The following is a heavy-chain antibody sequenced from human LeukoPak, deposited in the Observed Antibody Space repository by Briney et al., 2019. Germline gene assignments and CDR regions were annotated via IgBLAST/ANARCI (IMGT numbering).Heavy chain of an antibody. J-gene: IGHJ5*02. V-gene: IGHV1-69*05. CDR3: ARGNPETYYYDSSGTGGFDP. CDR2: IIPIFCTA. CDR1: GGTFSSYA. Sequence: SVKVSCKASGGTFSSYAISWVRQAPGQGLEWMGGIIPIFCTANYAQKFQGRVTSTTDESTSTAYMELSSLRSEDTAVYYCARGNPETYYYDSSGTGGFDPWGQGTLVTVSS. D-gene: IGHD3-22*01.